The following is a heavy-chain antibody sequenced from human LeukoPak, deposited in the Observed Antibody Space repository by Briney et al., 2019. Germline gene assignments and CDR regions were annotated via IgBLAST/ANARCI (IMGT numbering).Heavy chain of an antibody. CDR3: ARKQKRWLTVRSGAFDI. D-gene: IGHD5-24*01. J-gene: IGHJ3*02. CDR2: INHSGST. Sequence: PSETLSLTCAVYGGSFSGYYWSWIRQPPGKGLEWIGEINHSGSTNYNPSPKSRVTISVDTSKNQFSLKLSSVTAADTAVYYCARKQKRWLTVRSGAFDIWGQGTMVTVSS. CDR1: GGSFSGYY. V-gene: IGHV4-34*01.